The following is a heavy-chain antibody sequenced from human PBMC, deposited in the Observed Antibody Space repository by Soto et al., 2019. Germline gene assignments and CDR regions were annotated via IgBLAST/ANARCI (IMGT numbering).Heavy chain of an antibody. J-gene: IGHJ5*02. CDR3: ARSKLPGIAVARGGWFDP. CDR2: INAGNGNT. CDR1: GYTFTSYA. D-gene: IGHD6-19*01. Sequence: SVKVSCKASGYTFTSYAMHWVRQAPGQRLEWMGWINAGNGNTKYSQKFQGRVTITRDTSASTAYMELSSLRSEDTAVYYCARSKLPGIAVARGGWFDPWGQGTLVTVSS. V-gene: IGHV1-3*01.